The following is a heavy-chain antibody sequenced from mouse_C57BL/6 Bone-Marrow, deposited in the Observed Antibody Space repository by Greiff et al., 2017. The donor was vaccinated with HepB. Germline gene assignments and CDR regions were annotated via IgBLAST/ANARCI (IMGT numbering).Heavy chain of an antibody. CDR1: GFSFNTYA. Sequence: EVMLVESGGGLVQPKGSLKLSCAASGFSFNTYAMNWVRQAPGKGLEWVARIRSKSNNYATYYADSVKDRFTISRDDSESMLYLQMNNLKTEDTAMYYCVRGTDWYFDVWGTGTTVTVSS. CDR3: VRGTDWYFDV. V-gene: IGHV10-1*01. J-gene: IGHJ1*03. CDR2: IRSKSNNYAT.